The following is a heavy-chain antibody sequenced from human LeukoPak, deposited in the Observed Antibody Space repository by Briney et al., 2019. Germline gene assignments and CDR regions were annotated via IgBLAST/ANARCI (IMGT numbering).Heavy chain of an antibody. V-gene: IGHV1-46*01. Sequence: ASVKVSCKASGYTFTSYYMHWVRQAPGQGLEWMGIINPSGGSTSYAQKFQGRVTMTRDTSISTAHMELSRLRSDDTAVYFCARSFLMTTSFDYWGQGTLVTVSS. CDR2: INPSGGST. CDR1: GYTFTSYY. D-gene: IGHD3-16*01. CDR3: ARSFLMTTSFDY. J-gene: IGHJ4*02.